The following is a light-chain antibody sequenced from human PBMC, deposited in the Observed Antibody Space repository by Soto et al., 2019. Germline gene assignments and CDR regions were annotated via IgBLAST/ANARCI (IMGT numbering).Light chain of an antibody. Sequence: DMQMTQSPPALSASVGSRVPITCTASQSISTYLNWYQQKAGKTKLLVYSASSLQSGVPSRFSGSGAGTDFTLTISSLQTEDFATYYCQQSYSTPWTFGKGTKVDIK. CDR2: SAS. CDR1: QSISTY. CDR3: QQSYSTPWT. V-gene: IGKV1-39*01. J-gene: IGKJ1*01.